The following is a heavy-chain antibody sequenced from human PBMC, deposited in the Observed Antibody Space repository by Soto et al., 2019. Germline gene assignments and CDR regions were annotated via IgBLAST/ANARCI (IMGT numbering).Heavy chain of an antibody. J-gene: IGHJ6*02. D-gene: IGHD3-22*01. CDR1: GYTFTSYA. Sequence: ASVKVSCKASGYTFTSYAMHWVRQAPGQRLEWMGWINAGNGNTKYSQKFQGRVTITRDTSASTAYMELSSLRSEDTAVYYCARVHYYDSSGYYPYYYYGMDVWGQGTTVTV. CDR2: INAGNGNT. V-gene: IGHV1-3*01. CDR3: ARVHYYDSSGYYPYYYYGMDV.